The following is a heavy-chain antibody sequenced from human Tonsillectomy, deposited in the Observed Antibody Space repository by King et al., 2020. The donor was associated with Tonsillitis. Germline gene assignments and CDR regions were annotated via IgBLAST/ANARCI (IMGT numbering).Heavy chain of an antibody. CDR3: ARSPPTTAYFDY. CDR2: ISHDVSNK. CDR1: GFVFSDHA. J-gene: IGHJ4*02. Sequence: VQLVESGGGVVQPGRSMRLSCTASGFVFSDHAVHWVRQAPGKGLEWVAVISHDVSNKHYADSVKGRFTISRDNSKNIVYLQMNSLRAEDTAVYYCARSPPTTAYFDYWGQGTLVSVSS. V-gene: IGHV3-30*04. D-gene: IGHD1-26*01.